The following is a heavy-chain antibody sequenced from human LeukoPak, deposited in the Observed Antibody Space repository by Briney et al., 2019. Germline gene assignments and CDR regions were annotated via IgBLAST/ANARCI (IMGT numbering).Heavy chain of an antibody. CDR1: GFTFSSYG. V-gene: IGHV3-30*18. D-gene: IGHD2-2*01. CDR2: ISYDGSNK. J-gene: IGHJ4*02. CDR3: AKVGLGDCSSTSCLYYFDY. Sequence: QPGRSLRLSCAASGFTFSSYGMHWVRQAPGKGLEWVAVISYDGSNKYYADSVKGRFTISRDNSKNTLYLQMKSLRAEDTAVYYCAKVGLGDCSSTSCLYYFDYWGQGTLVTVSS.